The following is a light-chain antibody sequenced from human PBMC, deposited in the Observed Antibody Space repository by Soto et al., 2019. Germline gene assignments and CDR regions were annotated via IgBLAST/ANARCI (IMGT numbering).Light chain of an antibody. J-gene: IGKJ1*01. CDR2: GAS. V-gene: IGKV3-20*01. CDR1: QSVISSS. CDR3: QQYGSSPRA. Sequence: EIVLTQSPGTLSLSPGERATLSCRASQSVISSSLAWYQQRPGQAPRLLIYGASIRATGIPDRFSGSGSGTDFSLTISSLQPEDFAVYYCQQYGSSPRAFGQGTKVDIK.